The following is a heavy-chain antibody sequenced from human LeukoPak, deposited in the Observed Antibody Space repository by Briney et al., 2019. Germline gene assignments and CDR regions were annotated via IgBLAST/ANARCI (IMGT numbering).Heavy chain of an antibody. D-gene: IGHD5-18*01. CDR3: AGRPTGYSSGYIH. Sequence: GGSLRLSCVASGFVFCSYAMTWVSPAPGKGLEWVSSVSGTGGSAYYGDSVKGRFTISRDNSENIVYLQMNNLRVEDTAVYYCAGRPTGYSSGYIHWGQGTLVTVSS. CDR2: VSGTGGSA. J-gene: IGHJ4*02. CDR1: GFVFCSYA. V-gene: IGHV3-23*01.